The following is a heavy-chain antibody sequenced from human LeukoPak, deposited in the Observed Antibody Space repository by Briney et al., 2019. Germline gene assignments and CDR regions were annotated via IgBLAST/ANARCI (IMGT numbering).Heavy chain of an antibody. D-gene: IGHD3-10*02. Sequence: PGGSLRLSCAASGFTFSSCAMSWVRQAPGKGLEWVSAISGSGGSTYYADSVKGRFTISRDNSKNTLYLQMNSLRAEDTAVYYCAKVVLDAYYFDYWGQGTLVTVSS. CDR2: ISGSGGST. CDR1: GFTFSSCA. CDR3: AKVVLDAYYFDY. J-gene: IGHJ4*02. V-gene: IGHV3-23*01.